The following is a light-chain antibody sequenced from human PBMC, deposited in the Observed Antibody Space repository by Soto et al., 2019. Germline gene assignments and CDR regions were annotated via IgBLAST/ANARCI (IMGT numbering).Light chain of an antibody. V-gene: IGKV3-20*01. Sequence: DIVMTQSPATLSVSPGERATLSCRASQNLSTNLAWYQQKPGQAPRLLVYGASSRATGIPDRFSGSGSGTDFTLTISRLEPEDFAVYYCQQHGGSPITFGQGTRLEIK. CDR3: QQHGGSPIT. J-gene: IGKJ5*01. CDR1: QNLSTN. CDR2: GAS.